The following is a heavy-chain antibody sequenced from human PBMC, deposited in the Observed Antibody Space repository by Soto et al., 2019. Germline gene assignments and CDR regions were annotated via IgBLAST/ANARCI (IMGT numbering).Heavy chain of an antibody. CDR1: GFTFSNYD. CDR3: ARGRDSGLYYFDY. Sequence: PGGSLRLSCAASGFTFSNYDMHWVRQATGKGLEWVSTISTAGNTYSPGSVKGPFTISRENAKNSLYLQMNSLRVDDTAVYYCARGRDSGLYYFDYWGQGTLVTVSS. V-gene: IGHV3-13*01. D-gene: IGHD2-21*01. J-gene: IGHJ4*02. CDR2: ISTAGNT.